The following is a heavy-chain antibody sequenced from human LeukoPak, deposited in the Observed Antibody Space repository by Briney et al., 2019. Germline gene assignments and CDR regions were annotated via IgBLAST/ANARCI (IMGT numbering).Heavy chain of an antibody. CDR1: GGTFSSYA. CDR2: IIPILGIA. Sequence: SVKVSCKASGGTFSSYAISWVRQAPGQGLEWMGRIIPILGIANYAQKFQGRVTITADKSTSTAYMELSSLRSEDTAVYYCARDCPYYYGSGSYRRDYYYGMDVWGQGTTVTVSS. V-gene: IGHV1-69*04. CDR3: ARDCPYYYGSGSYRRDYYYGMDV. J-gene: IGHJ6*02. D-gene: IGHD3-10*01.